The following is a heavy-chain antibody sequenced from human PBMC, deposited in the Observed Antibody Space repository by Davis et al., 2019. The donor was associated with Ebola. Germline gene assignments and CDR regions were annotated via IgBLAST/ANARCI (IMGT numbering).Heavy chain of an antibody. CDR3: ARGGVTFLEPIDY. V-gene: IGHV1-69*13. CDR1: GGTFSSYA. Sequence: AASVKVSCKASGGTFSSYAISWVRQAPGQGLEWMGGIIPIFGTANYAQKFQGRVTITADESTSTAYMELRSLRSDDTAVYYCARGGVTFLEPIDYWGQGTLVTVSS. CDR2: IIPIFGTA. J-gene: IGHJ4*02. D-gene: IGHD3-10*01.